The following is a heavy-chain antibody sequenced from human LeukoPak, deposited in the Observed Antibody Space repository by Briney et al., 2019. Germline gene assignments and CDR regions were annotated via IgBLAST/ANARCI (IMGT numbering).Heavy chain of an antibody. CDR3: ASYFCSGGSCQGFDY. Sequence: GGSLRLSCAASGFTFSSYSMNWVRQAPGKGREWVSSISSSSSYIYYADSVKGRFTISRDNAKNSLYLQMNSLRAEDTAVYYCASYFCSGGSCQGFDYWGQGTLVTVSS. J-gene: IGHJ4*02. CDR1: GFTFSSYS. D-gene: IGHD2-15*01. CDR2: ISSSSSYI. V-gene: IGHV3-21*01.